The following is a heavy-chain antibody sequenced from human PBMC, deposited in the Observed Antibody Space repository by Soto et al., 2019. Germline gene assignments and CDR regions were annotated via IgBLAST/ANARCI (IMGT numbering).Heavy chain of an antibody. CDR2: IRNKTKRYTT. CDR1: GFTFSSYA. J-gene: IGHJ4*02. V-gene: IGHV3-72*01. Sequence: PGGSLRLSCAASGFTFSSYAMHWVRQAPGKGLEWVGRIRNKTKRYTTDYAASVNGRFTISRDDSENSLHLQMNSLKTEDTVVYYCVRVPLDRLTTCFDSWGPGTMVTVSS. D-gene: IGHD3-9*01. CDR3: VRVPLDRLTTCFDS.